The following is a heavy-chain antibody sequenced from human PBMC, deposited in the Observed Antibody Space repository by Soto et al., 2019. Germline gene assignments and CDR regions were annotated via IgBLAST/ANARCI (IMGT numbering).Heavy chain of an antibody. Sequence: PSETLSLTCAVYGGSFSGYYWSWIRQPPGKGLEWIGEINHSGSTNYNPSLKSRVTISVDTSKNQFSLKLSSVTAADTAVYYCARGIRLLWFGEEEWQVWFDPWGQGTLVTVSS. D-gene: IGHD3-10*01. CDR1: GGSFSGYY. J-gene: IGHJ5*02. CDR3: ARGIRLLWFGEEEWQVWFDP. CDR2: INHSGST. V-gene: IGHV4-34*01.